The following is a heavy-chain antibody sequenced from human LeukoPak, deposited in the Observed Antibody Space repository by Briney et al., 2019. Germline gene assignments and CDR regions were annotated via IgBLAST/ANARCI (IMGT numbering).Heavy chain of an antibody. V-gene: IGHV3-30*18. J-gene: IGHJ3*02. CDR1: RFTFSSYG. D-gene: IGHD6-13*01. CDR3: AKDLSSSWARSAFDI. CDR2: ISYDGSNK. Sequence: GRSLRLSCAASRFTFSSYGMHWVRQAPGKGLEWVAVISYDGSNKYYADSVKGRFTISRDNSKNTLYLQMNSLRAEDTAVYYCAKDLSSSWARSAFDIWGQRTMVTLSS.